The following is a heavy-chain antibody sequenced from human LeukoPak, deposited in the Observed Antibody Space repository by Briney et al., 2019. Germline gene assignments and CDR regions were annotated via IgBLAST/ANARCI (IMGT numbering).Heavy chain of an antibody. CDR1: GFTFSSYV. V-gene: IGHV3-33*01. Sequence: QPGRSLRLSCAGSGFTFSSYVMHWVRQAPGRGLEWVAVIWSDGSNKYYADSVKGRFTISRDNSKNTLYLQMNGLRAEDTAVYYCARDLSGSSGWWGQGTLVTVSS. J-gene: IGHJ4*02. CDR3: ARDLSGSSGW. CDR2: IWSDGSNK. D-gene: IGHD6-13*01.